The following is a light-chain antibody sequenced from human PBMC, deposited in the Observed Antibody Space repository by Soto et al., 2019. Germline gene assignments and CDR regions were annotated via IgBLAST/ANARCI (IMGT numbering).Light chain of an antibody. Sequence: ETVLTQSPGTLSLSPGERAPLSCRASQSVWGSLLAWYQHKPGQTPRRLIYGASSRAPGIPDRFSGSGSGTDFTLTISRLEPEEGAGYYGQQYGSPWTYGQGTKVEIK. J-gene: IGKJ1*01. V-gene: IGKV3-20*01. CDR2: GAS. CDR3: QQYGSPWT. CDR1: QSVWGSL.